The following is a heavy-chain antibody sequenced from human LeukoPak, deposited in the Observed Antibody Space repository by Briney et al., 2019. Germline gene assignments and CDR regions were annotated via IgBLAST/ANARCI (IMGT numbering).Heavy chain of an antibody. CDR3: ARDPYCSSTSCPAPMDV. Sequence: ASVKVSCKASGYTFTSYGISWVRQAPGQGLEWMGWISAYNGNTNYAQKLQGRVTMTTDTSTSTAYMELRSLRSDDTAVYYCARDPYCSSTSCPAPMDVWGKGTTVTASS. D-gene: IGHD2-2*01. CDR1: GYTFTSYG. J-gene: IGHJ6*03. CDR2: ISAYNGNT. V-gene: IGHV1-18*01.